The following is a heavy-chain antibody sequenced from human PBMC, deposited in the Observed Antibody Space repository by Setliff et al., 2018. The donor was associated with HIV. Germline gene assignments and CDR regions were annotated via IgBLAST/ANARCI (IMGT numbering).Heavy chain of an antibody. J-gene: IGHJ4*02. D-gene: IGHD3-10*01. CDR3: ARIRGSHYYGSGKWYFDY. Sequence: PSETLSLTCALSAYSLSSGYYWGWIRQPPGKGLEWIGSISQSGSTYYNPSLKSRVTISVDTSKNQFSLKLSSVNAADTAVYDCARIRGSHYYGSGKWYFDYWGQGTLVTVSS. CDR2: ISQSGST. V-gene: IGHV4-38-2*01. CDR1: AYSLSSGYY.